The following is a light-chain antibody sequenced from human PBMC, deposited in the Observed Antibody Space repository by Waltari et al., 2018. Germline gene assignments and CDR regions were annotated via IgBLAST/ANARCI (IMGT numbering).Light chain of an antibody. Sequence: DIQMTQSPSTLSASVGDRVTITCRASQSITNWLAWYQPKPGKAPKLLIYRASNLESGVPSRFSGRGSGTEFTLTISSLQPDDFATYYCQQYDNYWTFGQGTKVEIK. J-gene: IGKJ1*01. CDR3: QQYDNYWT. CDR2: RAS. V-gene: IGKV1-5*03. CDR1: QSITNW.